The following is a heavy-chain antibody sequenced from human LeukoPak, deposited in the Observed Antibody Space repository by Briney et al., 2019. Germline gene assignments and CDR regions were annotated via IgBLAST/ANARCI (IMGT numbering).Heavy chain of an antibody. CDR2: IYYSGGT. D-gene: IGHD3-10*01. J-gene: IGHJ4*02. CDR3: ARGLYGSGSYYNVYYFDY. CDR1: GGSISSGDYY. Sequence: MASQTLSLTCTVSGGSISSGDYYWSWIRRPPGKGLEWIGYIYYSGGTFYNPSLKSRVTLSVDTSKSQFSLKLSSVTAADTAVYYCARGLYGSGSYYNVYYFDYWGQGTLVTVSS. V-gene: IGHV4-30-4*01.